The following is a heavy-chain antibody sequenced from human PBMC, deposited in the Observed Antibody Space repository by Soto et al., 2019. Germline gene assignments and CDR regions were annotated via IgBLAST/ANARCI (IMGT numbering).Heavy chain of an antibody. V-gene: IGHV3-53*01. CDR3: ARDPVITMVRRYGMDV. Sequence: GSLRLSCAASGFTVSSNYMSWVRQAPGKGLEWVSVIYSGGSTYYADSVKGRFTISRDNSKNTLYLQMNSLRAEDTAVYYCARDPVITMVRRYGMDVWGQGTTVTVSS. CDR2: IYSGGST. CDR1: GFTVSSNY. D-gene: IGHD3-10*01. J-gene: IGHJ6*02.